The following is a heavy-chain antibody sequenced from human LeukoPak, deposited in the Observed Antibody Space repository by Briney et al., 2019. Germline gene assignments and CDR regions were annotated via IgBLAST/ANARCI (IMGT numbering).Heavy chain of an antibody. CDR3: ARWSSIKVAATENS. CDR2: ISYDGSNK. CDR1: GFTFSNAW. J-gene: IGHJ4*02. Sequence: PGGSLRLSCVASGFTFSNAWMSWVRQAPGKGLEWVAVISYDGSNKYYADSVKGRFTISRDNAKNSLYLQMNSLRAEDSALYYCARWSSIKVAATENSWGQGTLVTVSS. D-gene: IGHD6-19*01. V-gene: IGHV3-30-3*01.